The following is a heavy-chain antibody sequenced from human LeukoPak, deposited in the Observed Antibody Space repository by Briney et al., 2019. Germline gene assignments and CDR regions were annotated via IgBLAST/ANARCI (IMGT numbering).Heavy chain of an antibody. Sequence: SETLSFTCTVSGGSISSGSYYWSWIRQPAGKGLEWIGRIYTSGSTNYNPPLKSRVTISVDTSKNQFSLKLSSVTAADTAVYYCARDLEPVAGSFFDYWGQGTLVTVSS. V-gene: IGHV4-61*02. J-gene: IGHJ4*02. CDR2: IYTSGST. CDR3: ARDLEPVAGSFFDY. D-gene: IGHD6-19*01. CDR1: GGSISSGSYY.